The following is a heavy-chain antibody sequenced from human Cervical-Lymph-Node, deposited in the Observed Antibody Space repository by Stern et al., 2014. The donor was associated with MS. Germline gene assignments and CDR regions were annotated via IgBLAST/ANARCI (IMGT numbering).Heavy chain of an antibody. D-gene: IGHD3-10*02. Sequence: EVQLVESGGGLVQPGGSLRLSCAASGFVRTNYMIWVRQAPGNGLEWVSLLYHGDSTYSAQSVEGRFAISRDTSRNTLYLQMNSLRPEDTAVYYCATFVFGASPTWGQGTLVTVSS. CDR3: ATFVFGASPT. CDR2: LYHGDST. CDR1: GFVRTNY. J-gene: IGHJ5*02. V-gene: IGHV3-66*02.